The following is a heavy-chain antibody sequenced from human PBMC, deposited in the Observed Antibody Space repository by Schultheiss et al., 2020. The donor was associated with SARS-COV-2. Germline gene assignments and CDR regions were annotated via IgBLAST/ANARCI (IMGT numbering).Heavy chain of an antibody. Sequence: SETLSLTCTVSGGSISSGGYYWSWIRQHPGKGLEWIGYIYYSGSTYYNPSLKSRVTISVDTSKNQFSLKLSSVTAADTAVYYCARGTAVRGYYTNYYYYYYGMDVWGQGTTVTVSS. V-gene: IGHV4-31*03. CDR3: ARGTAVRGYYTNYYYYYYGMDV. D-gene: IGHD3-3*01. CDR2: IYYSGST. CDR1: GGSISSGGYY. J-gene: IGHJ6*02.